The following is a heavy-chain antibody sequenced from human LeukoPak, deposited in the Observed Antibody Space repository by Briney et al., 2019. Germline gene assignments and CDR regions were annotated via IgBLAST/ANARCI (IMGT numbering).Heavy chain of an antibody. CDR2: MNPNSGNT. CDR3: TRETPSRYFDY. CDR1: GYTFTSYG. V-gene: IGHV1-8*03. Sequence: GASVKVSCKASGYTFTSYGINWVRQATGQGLEWMGWMNPNSGNTGYAQKFQGRVTITRNTSISTAYMELSSLRSGDTAVYYCTRETPSRYFDYWGQGTLVTVSS. J-gene: IGHJ4*02. D-gene: IGHD4-23*01.